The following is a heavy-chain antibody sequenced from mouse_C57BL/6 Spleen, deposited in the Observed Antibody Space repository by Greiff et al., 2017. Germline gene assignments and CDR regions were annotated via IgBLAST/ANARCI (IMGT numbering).Heavy chain of an antibody. CDR2: IHPNSGST. CDR1: GYTFTSYW. Sequence: QVQLKQPGAELVKPGASVKLSCKASGYTFTSYWMHWVKQRPGQGLEWIGMIHPNSGSTNYNEKFKSKATLTVDKSSSTAYMQLSSLTSEDSAVYYCARGLTGTSFDYWGQGTTLTVSS. J-gene: IGHJ2*01. CDR3: ARGLTGTSFDY. V-gene: IGHV1-64*01. D-gene: IGHD4-1*01.